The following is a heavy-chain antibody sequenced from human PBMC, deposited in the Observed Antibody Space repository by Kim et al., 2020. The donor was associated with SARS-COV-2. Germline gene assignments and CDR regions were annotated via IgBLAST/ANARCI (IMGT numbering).Heavy chain of an antibody. V-gene: IGHV4-59*12. D-gene: IGHD3-16*01. CDR3: ARGPSPPRLISYYFDY. Sequence: SLKSRVTISVDTSKNQFSLKLSSVTAADTAVYYCARGPSPPRLISYYFDYWGQGTLVTVSS. J-gene: IGHJ4*02.